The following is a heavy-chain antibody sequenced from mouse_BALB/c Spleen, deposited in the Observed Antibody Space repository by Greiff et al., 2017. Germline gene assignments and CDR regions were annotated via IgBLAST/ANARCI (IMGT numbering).Heavy chain of an antibody. V-gene: IGHV1-69*02. J-gene: IGHJ4*01. CDR1: GYTFTSYW. Sequence: QVQLQQSGAELVRPGASVKLSCKASGYTFTSYWINWVKQRPGQGLEWIGNIYPSDSYTNYNQKFKDKATLTVDKSSSTAYMQLSSPTSEDSAVYYCTRGGNSERYAMDYWGQGTSVTVSS. D-gene: IGHD2-1*01. CDR3: TRGGNSERYAMDY. CDR2: IYPSDSYT.